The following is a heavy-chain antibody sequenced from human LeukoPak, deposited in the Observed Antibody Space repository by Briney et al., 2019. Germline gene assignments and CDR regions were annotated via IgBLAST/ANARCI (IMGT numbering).Heavy chain of an antibody. D-gene: IGHD3-9*01. CDR2: ISGSGGST. Sequence: PGGSLRLSCAASGFTFITYAISGFPKAPGKGRNGFPPISGSGGSTYYADSVKGRFTISRDNSKTTLYLQMNSLRAEDTAVYYCAKVLRYFDWLSSFDYWGQGTLVTVSS. CDR1: GFTFITYA. CDR3: AKVLRYFDWLSSFDY. V-gene: IGHV3-23*01. J-gene: IGHJ4*02.